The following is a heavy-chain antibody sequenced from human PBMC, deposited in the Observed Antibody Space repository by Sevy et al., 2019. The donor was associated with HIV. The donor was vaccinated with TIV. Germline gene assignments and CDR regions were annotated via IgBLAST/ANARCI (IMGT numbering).Heavy chain of an antibody. V-gene: IGHV3-23*01. J-gene: IGHJ4*02. CDR1: GLTLTTTG. Sequence: GGSLRLSCAASGLTLTTTGMSWVRQAPGKGLEWVAGVTSDGTTYYADSVRDRFTVSRDNSKNTLYLQLNSLRADDTAVFYWAGGETKMITDLDYWGQGTLVTVSS. CDR3: AGGETKMITDLDY. D-gene: IGHD3-16*01. CDR2: VTSDGTT.